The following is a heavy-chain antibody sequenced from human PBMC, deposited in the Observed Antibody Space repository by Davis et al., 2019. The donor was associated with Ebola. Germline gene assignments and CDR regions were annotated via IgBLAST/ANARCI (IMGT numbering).Heavy chain of an antibody. CDR3: ARGALITLFDY. CDR2: MNPNSGNT. D-gene: IGHD3-22*01. V-gene: IGHV1-8*01. CDR1: GYTFTSYD. J-gene: IGHJ4*02. Sequence: ASVKVSCKASGYTFTSYDINWVRQATGQGLEWMGWMNPNSGNTGYAQKFQGRVTMTRDTSTSTVYMELSSLRSEDTAVYYCARGALITLFDYWGQGTLVTVSS.